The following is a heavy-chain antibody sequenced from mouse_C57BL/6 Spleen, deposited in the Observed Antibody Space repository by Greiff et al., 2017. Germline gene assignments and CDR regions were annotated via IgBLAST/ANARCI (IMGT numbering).Heavy chain of an antibody. D-gene: IGHD1-1*01. V-gene: IGHV5-9-1*02. J-gene: IGHJ4*01. CDR2: ISSGGDYI. CDR3: TREWRPYSYAMDY. CDR1: GFTFSSYA. Sequence: EVKLVESGEGLVKPGGSLKLSCAASGFTFSSYAMSWVRQTPEKRLEWVAYISSGGDYIYYADTVKGRFTISRDNARNTLYLQMGSLKSEDTAMYYCTREWRPYSYAMDYWGQGTSVTVSS.